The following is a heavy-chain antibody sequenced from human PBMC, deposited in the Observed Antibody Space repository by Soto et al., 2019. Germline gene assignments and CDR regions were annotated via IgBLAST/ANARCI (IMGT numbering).Heavy chain of an antibody. V-gene: IGHV5-51*01. Sequence: PGESLKISCKGSGYSFTSYWIGWVRQMPGKGLEWMGIIYPGDSDTRYSPSFQGQVTISADKSISTAYLQWSSLKASDTAMYYCARHKGDDYIWGSYAYYFDYWGQGTLVTVS. CDR2: IYPGDSDT. J-gene: IGHJ4*02. CDR3: ARHKGDDYIWGSYAYYFDY. CDR1: GYSFTSYW. D-gene: IGHD3-16*01.